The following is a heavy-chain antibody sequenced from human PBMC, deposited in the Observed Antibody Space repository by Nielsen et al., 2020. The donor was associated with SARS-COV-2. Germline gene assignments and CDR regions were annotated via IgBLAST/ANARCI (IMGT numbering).Heavy chain of an antibody. CDR2: ISAYNGNT. Sequence: ASVRVPCKASGYTFTSYGISWVRQAPGQGLEWMGWISAYNGNTNYAQKLQGRVTMTTDTSTSTAYMELRNLRSDDTAMYYCARFYDILTGYNPNFDYWGQGTLVTVSS. V-gene: IGHV1-18*01. CDR3: ARFYDILTGYNPNFDY. J-gene: IGHJ4*02. CDR1: GYTFTSYG. D-gene: IGHD3-9*01.